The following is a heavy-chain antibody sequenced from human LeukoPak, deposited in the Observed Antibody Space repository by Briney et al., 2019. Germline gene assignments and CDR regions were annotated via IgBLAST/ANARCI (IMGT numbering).Heavy chain of an antibody. J-gene: IGHJ4*02. V-gene: IGHV4-30-2*01. Sequence: SETLSLTCTVSGGSISSGDSSWSWIRQHPEKGLEWIGEINHSGSTNYNPSLKSRVTISVDTSKNQFSLKLSSVTAADTAVYYCARGRAANPDTAMVLDYWGQGTLVTVSS. CDR2: INHSGST. CDR1: GGSISSGDSS. D-gene: IGHD5-18*01. CDR3: ARGRAANPDTAMVLDY.